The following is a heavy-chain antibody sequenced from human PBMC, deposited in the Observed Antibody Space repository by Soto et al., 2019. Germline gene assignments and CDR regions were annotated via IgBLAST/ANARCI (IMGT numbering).Heavy chain of an antibody. V-gene: IGHV4-30-2*01. Sequence: QLQLQESGSGLVKPSQILSLTCAVSGGSISSGGYSWSWIRQPPGKGLEWIGYIYHSGSTYYNPSLNSCVTITVDRSKNPFALKLCSVYASDTAVYYCTRETIAVAGTWLVPLVQGTLVIFSS. CDR2: IYHSGST. D-gene: IGHD6-19*01. CDR3: TRETIAVAGTWLVP. CDR1: GGSISSGGYS. J-gene: IGHJ5*02.